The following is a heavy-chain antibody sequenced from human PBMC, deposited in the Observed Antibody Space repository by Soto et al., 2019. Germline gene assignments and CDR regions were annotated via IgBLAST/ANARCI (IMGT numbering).Heavy chain of an antibody. J-gene: IGHJ4*02. CDR2: IIPVFGTP. CDR3: ARGPYYDFWKGFSYFDD. CDR1: GGTFNIYA. Sequence: QVQLAQSGAEVKKPGSSVTVSCKASGGTFNIYAISWVRQAPGQGLEWMAGIIPVFGTPSFAQKFRGRVTITADESTDTAYMELSSLGSEDTAFYYCARGPYYDFWKGFSYFDDWGQETLVIVSS. V-gene: IGHV1-69*01. D-gene: IGHD3-3*01.